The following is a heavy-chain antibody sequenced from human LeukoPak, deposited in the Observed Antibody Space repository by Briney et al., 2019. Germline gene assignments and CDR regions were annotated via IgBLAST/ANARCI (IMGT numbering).Heavy chain of an antibody. CDR2: IYYSGST. CDR3: ARASYYYDSSGPFDY. V-gene: IGHV4-59*01. CDR1: GGSMSNYY. Sequence: SETLSLTCSVSGGSMSNYYWSWSRQPPGKGLEWIGYIYYSGSTNYNPSLKSRVTISVDTSKNQFSLKLSSVTAADTAVYYCARASYYYDSSGPFDYWGQGTLVTVSS. J-gene: IGHJ4*02. D-gene: IGHD3-22*01.